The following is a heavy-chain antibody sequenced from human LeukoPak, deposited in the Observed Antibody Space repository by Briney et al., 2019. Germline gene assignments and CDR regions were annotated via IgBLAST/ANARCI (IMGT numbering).Heavy chain of an antibody. CDR2: ISYDGSNK. J-gene: IGHJ3*02. D-gene: IGHD3-16*01. CDR3: AREGSMTIGGAFDI. Sequence: GRSLRLSCAASGFTFSSYAMHWVRQAPGKELEWVAVISYDGSNKYYADSVKGRFTISRDNSKNTLYLQMNSLRAEDTAVYYCAREGSMTIGGAFDIWGQGTMVTVSS. V-gene: IGHV3-30-3*01. CDR1: GFTFSSYA.